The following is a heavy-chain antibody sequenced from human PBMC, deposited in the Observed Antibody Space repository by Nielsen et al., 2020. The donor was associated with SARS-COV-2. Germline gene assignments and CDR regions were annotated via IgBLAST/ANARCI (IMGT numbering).Heavy chain of an antibody. J-gene: IGHJ4*02. CDR2: ISYDGSNK. V-gene: IGHV3-30*18. Sequence: GESLKISCAASGFTFSSYAMSWVRQAPGKGLEWVAVISYDGSNKYYADSVKGRFTISRDNSKNTLYLQMNSLRAEDTAVYYCAKDRGYWGQGTLVTVSS. CDR3: AKDRGY. CDR1: GFTFSSYA.